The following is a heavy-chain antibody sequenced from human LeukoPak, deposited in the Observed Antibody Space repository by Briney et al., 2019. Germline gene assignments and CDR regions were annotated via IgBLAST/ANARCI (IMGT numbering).Heavy chain of an antibody. CDR1: GYTFSSYF. CDR3: AREGGRNSYLDY. J-gene: IGHJ4*02. CDR2: INPSGGST. V-gene: IGHV1-46*01. Sequence: GASVKVSCKASGYTFSSYFIHWVRQAPGQGLQWMGVINPSGGSTGCAQEFQGRVTMTRDTSTSTVYMELSSLISENTAVYYCAREGGRNSYLDYWGQGTQVIVSS. D-gene: IGHD1-26*01.